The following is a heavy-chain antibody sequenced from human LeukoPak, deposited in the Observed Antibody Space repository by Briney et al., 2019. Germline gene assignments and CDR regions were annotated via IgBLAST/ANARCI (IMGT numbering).Heavy chain of an antibody. Sequence: GGSLRLSCAGSGFTFSSNPLSWVRQAPGKGLEWVSAINPSGGNTYYADSVRGRFTISRDNSKNTLYLQMNTLRAADTAVYYCARSGLLRYFDWLPHLSGVSDWFDPWGQGTLVTVSS. D-gene: IGHD3-9*01. J-gene: IGHJ5*02. CDR1: GFTFSSNP. CDR3: ARSGLLRYFDWLPHLSGVSDWFDP. CDR2: INPSGGNT. V-gene: IGHV3-23*01.